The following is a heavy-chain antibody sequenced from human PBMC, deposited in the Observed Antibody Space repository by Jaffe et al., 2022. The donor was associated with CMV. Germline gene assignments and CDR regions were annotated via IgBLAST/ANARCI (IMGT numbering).Heavy chain of an antibody. Sequence: EVQLVESGGGLVQPGGSLRLSCAASGFTFSSYWMSWVRQAPGKGLEWVANIKQDGSEKYYVDSVKGRFTISRDNAKNSLYLQMNSLRAEDTAVYYCAREIWFGELLNWFDPWGQGTLVTVSS. D-gene: IGHD3-10*01. CDR1: GFTFSSYW. V-gene: IGHV3-7*03. CDR2: IKQDGSEK. CDR3: AREIWFGELLNWFDP. J-gene: IGHJ5*02.